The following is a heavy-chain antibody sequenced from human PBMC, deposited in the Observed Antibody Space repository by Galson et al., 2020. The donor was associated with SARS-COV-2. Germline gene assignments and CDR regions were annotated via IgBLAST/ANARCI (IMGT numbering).Heavy chain of an antibody. V-gene: IGHV4-39*07. D-gene: IGHD6-13*01. CDR2: SYWTGTS. Sequence: SETLSLTCTVSGGPISSNNYYWAWIRQPPGKGLEWIWTSYWTGTSYYQASLKSRVTISVDTSQNHFSLKVTSVTAADTAIYYCAREAGSTWSNWFDLWGQGSLVTVSS. J-gene: IGHJ5*02. CDR1: GGPISSNNYY. CDR3: AREAGSTWSNWFDL.